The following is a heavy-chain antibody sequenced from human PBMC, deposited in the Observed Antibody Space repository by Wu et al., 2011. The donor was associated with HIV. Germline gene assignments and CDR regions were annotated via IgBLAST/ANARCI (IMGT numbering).Heavy chain of an antibody. CDR1: GYTFTAYY. Sequence: LVQSGAEVKKPGASVKVSCKASGYTFTAYYMHWLRQAPGQGLEWMGWINPHSGGTNFAQKFQGRVTMTRDTSITTAYMELSRLRSDDTAVYYCARDPYSSSFYYYYFMDVWGKGTTVTVSS. J-gene: IGHJ6*03. D-gene: IGHD6-6*01. CDR2: INPHSGGT. CDR3: ARDPYSSSFYYYYFMDV. V-gene: IGHV1-2*02.